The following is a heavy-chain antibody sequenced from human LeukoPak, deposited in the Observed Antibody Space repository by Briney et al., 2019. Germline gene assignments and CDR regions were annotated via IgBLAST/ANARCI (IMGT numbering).Heavy chain of an antibody. CDR1: GGSISSDCCY. D-gene: IGHD3-16*01. CDR2: IYYLGTT. V-gene: IGHV4-39*01. Sequence: PSETLSLTCSVSGGSISSDCCYWAWIRQPTGKGPEWIGSIYYLGTTHYNPSLKSRVTISEDTSRNQFSLKLTSVTAADTAVYFCARRPRGELDYWGQGALVTVSS. J-gene: IGHJ4*02. CDR3: ARRPRGELDY.